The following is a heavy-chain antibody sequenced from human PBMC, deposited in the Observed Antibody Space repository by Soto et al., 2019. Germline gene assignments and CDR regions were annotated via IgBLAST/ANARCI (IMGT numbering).Heavy chain of an antibody. CDR2: INTNTGNP. Sequence: QVQLVQSGSELKKPGASVKVSCKASGYTFTSYAMNWVRQAPGQGLEWMGWINTNTGNPTYAQGFTGRFVFSLDTSVSTGYLQICSLKAEDTAVYYCAREDAGIAAAGTDLYYYYGMDVWGQGTTVTVSS. V-gene: IGHV7-4-1*01. D-gene: IGHD6-13*01. J-gene: IGHJ6*02. CDR3: AREDAGIAAAGTDLYYYYGMDV. CDR1: GYTFTSYA.